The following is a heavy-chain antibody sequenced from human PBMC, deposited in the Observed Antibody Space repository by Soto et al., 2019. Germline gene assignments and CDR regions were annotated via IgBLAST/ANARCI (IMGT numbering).Heavy chain of an antibody. CDR1: GFTFSSYS. Sequence: LRLSCAASGFTFSSYSMNWVRQAPGKGLEWVSSISSSSSYIYYADSVKGRFTISRDNAKNSLYLQMNSLRAEDTAVYYCARGYSSSRRPFDYWGQGTLVTVSS. CDR3: ARGYSSSRRPFDY. J-gene: IGHJ4*02. CDR2: ISSSSSYI. D-gene: IGHD6-13*01. V-gene: IGHV3-21*01.